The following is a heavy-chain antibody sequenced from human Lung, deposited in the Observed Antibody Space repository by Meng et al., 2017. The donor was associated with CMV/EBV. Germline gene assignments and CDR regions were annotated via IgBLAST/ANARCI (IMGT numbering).Heavy chain of an antibody. CDR2: ISTYNGDT. V-gene: IGHV1-18*04. D-gene: IGHD2-15*01. J-gene: IGHJ6*02. Sequence: ASXXVSXKASGYTFGTDGISWVRQAPGQGLEWMGWISTYNGDTYSVQKIQGRVSMTTDTSTNTAYMEVRSLRFDDTAVYYCARDVGPHYGYGMDVWGQGNXV. CDR1: GYTFGTDG. CDR3: ARDVGPHYGYGMDV.